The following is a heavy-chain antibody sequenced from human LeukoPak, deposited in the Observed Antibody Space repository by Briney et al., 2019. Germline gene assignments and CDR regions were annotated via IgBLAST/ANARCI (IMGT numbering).Heavy chain of an antibody. Sequence: PGGPLRLSCAASGFTFSDYSMNWVRQAPGKGLEWISYVGISSGNTKYADSVKGRFTISGDSARNSLYLQMSSLRVEDTAVYYCERDHNYAFDNWGQGTLVTVSS. CDR1: GFTFSDYS. V-gene: IGHV3-48*04. CDR3: ERDHNYAFDN. CDR2: VGISSGNT. J-gene: IGHJ4*02. D-gene: IGHD1-1*01.